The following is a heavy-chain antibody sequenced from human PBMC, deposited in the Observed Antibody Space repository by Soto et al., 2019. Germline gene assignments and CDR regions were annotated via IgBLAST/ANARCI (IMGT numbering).Heavy chain of an antibody. V-gene: IGHV3-7*02. Sequence: EVQLVESGGGSVQPGGSLRLSCVTSGFSFSTFWLNWVRQDPGKGLEWVANINQDGSEKYYVDAVKGRFTISRDNAQSSLYLQMNGLRVEDTAVYYCVSGNSHSSTWGQGTLVTVSS. D-gene: IGHD5-12*01. CDR3: VSGNSHSST. CDR2: INQDGSEK. CDR1: GFSFSTFW. J-gene: IGHJ5*02.